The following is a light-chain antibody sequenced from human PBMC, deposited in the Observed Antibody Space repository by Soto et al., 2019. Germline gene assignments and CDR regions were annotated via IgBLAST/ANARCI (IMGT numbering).Light chain of an antibody. CDR3: TSYVGSDIWV. V-gene: IGLV2-8*01. J-gene: IGLJ3*02. CDR2: EVS. Sequence: QSALTQPPSASGSPGQSVTISCTGTSSDVGAYTYVSWYQHYPGKAPKLMIYEVSKRPSGVPDRFSGSKSGNTASLTVSGLQAEDEAYDYCTSYVGSDIWVFGVGTKLTVL. CDR1: SSDVGAYTY.